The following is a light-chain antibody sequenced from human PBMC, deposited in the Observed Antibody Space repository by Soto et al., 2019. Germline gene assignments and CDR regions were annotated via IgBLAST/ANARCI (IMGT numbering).Light chain of an antibody. J-gene: IGLJ1*01. Sequence: QSVLTQPPSASGTPGQRVTISCSGSSSNFGSNTVIWYQQLPGTAPKLLIYSNHQRPSGVPDRFSGSKSGTSASLAISGLQSEDEADYYCQSYDSSLSGFVFGTGTKLTVL. V-gene: IGLV1-44*01. CDR3: QSYDSSLSGFV. CDR2: SNH. CDR1: SSNFGSNT.